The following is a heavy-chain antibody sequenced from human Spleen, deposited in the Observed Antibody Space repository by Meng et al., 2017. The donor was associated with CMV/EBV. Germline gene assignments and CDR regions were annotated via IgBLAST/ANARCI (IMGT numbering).Heavy chain of an antibody. CDR1: GYTFTGYD. V-gene: IGHV1-2*02. Sequence: ASGYTFTGYDMNWVRQAPGQGLEWMGWINPNSGGTTYAQKFQGRVTMTRDTSISTAYMELSSVRSDDTAVYYCARSDFYESSGYYPDYWGQGTLVTVS. J-gene: IGHJ4*02. CDR2: INPNSGGT. CDR3: ARSDFYESSGYYPDY. D-gene: IGHD3-22*01.